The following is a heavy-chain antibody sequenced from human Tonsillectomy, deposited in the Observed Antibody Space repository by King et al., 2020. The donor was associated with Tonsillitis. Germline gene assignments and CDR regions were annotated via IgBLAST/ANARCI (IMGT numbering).Heavy chain of an antibody. CDR1: GFSLSASGMC. D-gene: IGHD2-2*01. CDR2: IDWVNDK. Sequence: TLKESGPELVKPTQTLTLTCTFSGFSLSASGMCVSWIRQPPGQPLEWLALIDWVNDKYYSTSLRTRLTISKDTAKNQVALTMTNVDPVDTATYFCARTPVVATAARYFDYWGQGILVTVSS. J-gene: IGHJ4*02. CDR3: ARTPVVATAARYFDY. V-gene: IGHV2-70*13.